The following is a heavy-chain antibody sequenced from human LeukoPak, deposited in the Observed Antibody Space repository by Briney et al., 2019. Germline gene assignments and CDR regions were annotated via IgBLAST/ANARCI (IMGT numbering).Heavy chain of an antibody. J-gene: IGHJ4*02. Sequence: VKVSCKASGYTFTSYGISWVRQAPGQGLEWMGRIIPILGIANCAQKFQGRVTITADKSTSTAYMELSSLRSEDTAVYYCARDPSVYDSSGYYFDYWGQGTLVTVSS. CDR2: IIPILGIA. CDR3: ARDPSVYDSSGYYFDY. V-gene: IGHV1-69*10. D-gene: IGHD3-22*01. CDR1: GYTFTSYG.